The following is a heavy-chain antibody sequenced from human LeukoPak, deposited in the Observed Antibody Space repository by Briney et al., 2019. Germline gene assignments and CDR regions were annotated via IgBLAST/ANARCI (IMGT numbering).Heavy chain of an antibody. Sequence: PSETLSLTCTVSGGSISSYYWSWIRQPPGKGLEWIGYIYYSGSTNYNPSLKSRVTISVDTSKNQFSLKLSSVTAADTAVYYCVGSLAAAGDFDYWGQGTLVTVS. CDR2: IYYSGST. J-gene: IGHJ4*02. CDR1: GGSISSYY. D-gene: IGHD6-13*01. CDR3: VGSLAAAGDFDY. V-gene: IGHV4-59*01.